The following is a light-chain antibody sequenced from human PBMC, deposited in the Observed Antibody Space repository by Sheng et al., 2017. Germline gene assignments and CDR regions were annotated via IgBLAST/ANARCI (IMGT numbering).Light chain of an antibody. CDR3: HQRRDWPL. V-gene: IGKV3-11*01. CDR1: QSVSDY. J-gene: IGKJ5*01. Sequence: EIVLTQSPVTLSLFPGERATLSCRASQSVSDYLAWYQQKPGQAPRLLIYGTSNRATGIPARFSGSGSGTDFTLTISSLEPEDFAVYYCHQRRDWPLFGQGTRLEIK. CDR2: GTS.